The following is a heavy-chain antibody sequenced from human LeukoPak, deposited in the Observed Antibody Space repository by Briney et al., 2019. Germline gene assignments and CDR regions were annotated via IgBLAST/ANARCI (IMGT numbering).Heavy chain of an antibody. CDR1: GLTFSSYA. D-gene: IGHD6-13*01. CDR3: AKDKSSSWYSEFDY. V-gene: IGHV3-23*01. Sequence: GGSLRLSCAAPGLTFSSYAMSWVRQAPGKGLEWVSAISGSGGSTYYADSVKGRFTISRDNSKNTLYLQMNSLRAEDTAVYYCAKDKSSSWYSEFDYWGQGTLVTVSS. CDR2: ISGSGGST. J-gene: IGHJ4*02.